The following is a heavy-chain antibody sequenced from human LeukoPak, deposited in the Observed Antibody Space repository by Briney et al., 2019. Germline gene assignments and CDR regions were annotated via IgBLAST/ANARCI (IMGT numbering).Heavy chain of an antibody. CDR1: GGSISSSSYY. CDR2: IYYSGST. J-gene: IGHJ6*02. D-gene: IGHD2-8*01. Sequence: SETLSLTCTASGGSISSSSYYWGWIRQPPGKGLEWIGSIYYSGSTYYNPSLKSRVTISVDTSKNQFSLKLSSVTAADTAVYYCARHNGYATYYYYYGMDVWGQGTTVTVSS. CDR3: ARHNGYATYYYYYGMDV. V-gene: IGHV4-39*01.